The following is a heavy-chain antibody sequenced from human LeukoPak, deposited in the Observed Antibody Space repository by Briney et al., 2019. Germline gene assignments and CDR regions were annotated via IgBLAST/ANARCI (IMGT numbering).Heavy chain of an antibody. D-gene: IGHD6-13*01. J-gene: IGHJ4*02. Sequence: PSETLSLTCTVSGGSISSYYWSWIRQPPGKGLEWIGEINHSGSTNYNPSLKSRVTISVDTSKNQFSLKLSSVTAADTAVYYCARDLGEWYSSSWPSDYWGQGTLVTVSS. CDR1: GGSISSYY. V-gene: IGHV4-34*01. CDR3: ARDLGEWYSSSWPSDY. CDR2: INHSGST.